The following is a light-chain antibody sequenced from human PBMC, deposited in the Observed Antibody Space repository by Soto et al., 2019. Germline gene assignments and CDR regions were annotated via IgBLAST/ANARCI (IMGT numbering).Light chain of an antibody. J-gene: IGLJ2*01. CDR3: QSYDSRLRVSV. V-gene: IGLV1-40*01. Sequence: QSVLTQPPSVSGAPGQRVTISCTGSSSNIGAGYDVHWYQQLPGTAPKLLIYGNSNRPSGVPDRFSGSKSGTSASLAITGLQDEDEADYYCQSYDSRLRVSVFGGGTKLTVL. CDR1: SSNIGAGYD. CDR2: GNS.